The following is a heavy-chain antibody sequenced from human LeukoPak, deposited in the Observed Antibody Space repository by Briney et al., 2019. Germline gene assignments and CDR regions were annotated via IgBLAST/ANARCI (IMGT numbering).Heavy chain of an antibody. Sequence: PGGSLRLSCAASGFTFSSYPMNWVRQAPGKGLEWVSSISSSSSYIYYADSVKGRFTISRDNAKNSLYLQMNSLRAEDTAVYYCARDLVVRGVNPGYYYYGMDVWGQGTTVTVSS. J-gene: IGHJ6*02. D-gene: IGHD3-10*01. CDR2: ISSSSSYI. V-gene: IGHV3-21*01. CDR1: GFTFSSYP. CDR3: ARDLVVRGVNPGYYYYGMDV.